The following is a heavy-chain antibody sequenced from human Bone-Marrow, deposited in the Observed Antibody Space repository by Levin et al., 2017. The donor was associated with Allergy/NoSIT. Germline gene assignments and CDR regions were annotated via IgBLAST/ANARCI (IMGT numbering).Heavy chain of an antibody. J-gene: IGHJ2*01. V-gene: IGHV3-23*01. CDR1: GFIFGTYA. CDR3: ARDRTVMDPKLYFDL. Sequence: GGSLRLSCAGSGFIFGTYAMTWVRQAPGKNLEWVSAILDNGVGTTYADSVRGRFTISRDNSNNTLFLQMDSLRPEDTAVYYCARDRTVMDPKLYFDLWGRGTLVTVSS. D-gene: IGHD1-1*01. CDR2: ILDNGVGT.